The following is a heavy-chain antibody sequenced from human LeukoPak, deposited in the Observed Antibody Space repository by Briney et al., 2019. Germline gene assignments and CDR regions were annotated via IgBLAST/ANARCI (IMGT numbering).Heavy chain of an antibody. CDR1: GGSINNSSYF. V-gene: IGHV4-39*07. CDR3: ARNLARDYFDY. Sequence: KSSETLSLTCTVSGGSINNSSYFWGWIRQSPGKGLEWIGSIYYSGSTYYNPSLKSQVTISVDTSKNQFSLKLSSVTAADTAVYYCARNLARDYFDYWGQGTLVTVSS. J-gene: IGHJ4*02. CDR2: IYYSGST.